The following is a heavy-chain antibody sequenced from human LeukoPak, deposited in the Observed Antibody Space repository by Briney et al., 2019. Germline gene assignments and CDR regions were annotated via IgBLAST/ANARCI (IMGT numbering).Heavy chain of an antibody. V-gene: IGHV4-39*01. CDR1: GVSISTSCW. D-gene: IGHD6-19*01. J-gene: IGHJ4*02. CDR3: ARRPESGWYSFDY. Sequence: SETLSLTCAVSGVSISTSCWWSWVRQPPGKGLEWIGSIYYSGSTYYNPSLKSRVTISVDTSKNQFSLKLSSVTAADTAVYYCARRPESGWYSFDYWGQGTLVTVSS. CDR2: IYYSGST.